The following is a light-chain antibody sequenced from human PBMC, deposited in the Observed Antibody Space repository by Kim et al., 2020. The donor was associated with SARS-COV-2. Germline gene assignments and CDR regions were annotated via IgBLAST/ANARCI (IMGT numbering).Light chain of an antibody. V-gene: IGLV2-14*03. Sequence: QSALTQPASVSGSPGQSITISCTGTSSDIGDYTYVSWYQQDPGKAPKLMIYDVSKRPSGVSNRFSGSKSGNTASLTISGLQAEDEADYYCSSYTSTNTLVFGTGTEVTVL. J-gene: IGLJ1*01. CDR3: SSYTSTNTLV. CDR2: DVS. CDR1: SSDIGDYTY.